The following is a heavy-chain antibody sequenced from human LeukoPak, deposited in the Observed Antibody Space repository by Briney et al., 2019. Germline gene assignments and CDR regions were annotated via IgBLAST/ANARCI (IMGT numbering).Heavy chain of an antibody. Sequence: GPSVKVSCKASGYTFTGYYMHWVRQAPGQGLEWMGRINPNSGGTNYAQKFQGRVTMTRDTSISTAYMELSRLRSDDTAVYYCARGDIGYCSGGSCYSLYYYYMDVWGKGTTVTVSS. CDR2: INPNSGGT. D-gene: IGHD2-15*01. CDR3: ARGDIGYCSGGSCYSLYYYYMDV. CDR1: GYTFTGYY. J-gene: IGHJ6*03. V-gene: IGHV1-2*06.